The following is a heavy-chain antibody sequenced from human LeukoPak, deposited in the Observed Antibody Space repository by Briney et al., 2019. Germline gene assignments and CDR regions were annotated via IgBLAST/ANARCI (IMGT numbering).Heavy chain of an antibody. J-gene: IGHJ6*03. CDR2: IYYSGST. D-gene: IGHD3-3*01. CDR1: GGSISSSSYY. V-gene: IGHV4-39*01. CDR3: ARLRGYDFWSGYYRGYYYYYMDV. Sequence: SETLSLTCTVSGGSISSSSYYWGWIRQPPGKGLEWIGSIYYSGSTYCNPSLKSRVTISVDTSKNQFSLKLSSVTAADTAVYYCARLRGYDFWSGYYRGYYYYYMDVWGKGTTVTVSS.